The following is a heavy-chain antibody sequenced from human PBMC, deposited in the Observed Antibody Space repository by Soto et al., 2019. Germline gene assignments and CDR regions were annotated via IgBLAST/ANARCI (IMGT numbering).Heavy chain of an antibody. CDR2: ISYDGSNK. J-gene: IGHJ6*02. CDR3: ARDGTLDTAMVKYYYYGIDV. Sequence: GGSLRLSCAASGFTFSSYGMHWVRQAPGKGLEWVAVISYDGSNKYYADSVKGRFTISRDNSKNTLYLQMNSLRAEDTAVYYCARDGTLDTAMVKYYYYGIDVWGQGTTVTVSS. CDR1: GFTFSSYG. D-gene: IGHD5-18*01. V-gene: IGHV3-30*03.